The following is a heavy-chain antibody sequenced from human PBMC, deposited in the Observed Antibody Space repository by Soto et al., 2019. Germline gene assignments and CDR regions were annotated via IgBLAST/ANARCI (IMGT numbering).Heavy chain of an antibody. Sequence: PGGSLRLSCAASGFTFSDYYMSWIRQAPGKGLEWVSYISSSSSYTNYADSVKGRFTISRDNAKNSLYLQMNSLRAEGTAVYYCARVYYGSGTFDYWGQGTQVTVSS. CDR1: GFTFSDYY. V-gene: IGHV3-11*06. CDR3: ARVYYGSGTFDY. CDR2: ISSSSSYT. D-gene: IGHD3-10*01. J-gene: IGHJ4*02.